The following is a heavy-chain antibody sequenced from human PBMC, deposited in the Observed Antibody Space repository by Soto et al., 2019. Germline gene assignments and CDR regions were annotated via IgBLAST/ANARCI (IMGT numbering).Heavy chain of an antibody. J-gene: IGHJ4*01. Sequence: GGSLRLSCAASVFTSSSYAMSWVRQAPGKGLEWVSSISGSGAHTYYADSVKGRFTISRDNSKNSLYLQMNSLRAEDTAVYYCARARTSYYFDYWGHGTLVTVSS. V-gene: IGHV3-23*01. CDR1: VFTSSSYA. CDR3: ARARTSYYFDY. CDR2: ISGSGAHT.